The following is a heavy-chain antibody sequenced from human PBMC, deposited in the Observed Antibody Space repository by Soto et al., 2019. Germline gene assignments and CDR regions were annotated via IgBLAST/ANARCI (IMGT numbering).Heavy chain of an antibody. D-gene: IGHD3-22*01. J-gene: IGHJ6*02. CDR2: IKSKTDGGTT. V-gene: IGHV3-15*07. CDR3: TTAHLIVVVITTYYYYGMDV. Sequence: SGGSLRLSCAASGFTFSNAWMNWVRQAPGKGLEWVGRIKSKTDGGTTDYAAPVKGRFTISRDDSKNTLYPQMNSLKTEDTAVYYCTTAHLIVVVITTYYYYGMDVWGQGTTVTVSS. CDR1: GFTFSNAW.